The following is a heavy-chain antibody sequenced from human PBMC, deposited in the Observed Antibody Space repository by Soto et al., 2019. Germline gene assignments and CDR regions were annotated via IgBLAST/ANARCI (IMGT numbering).Heavy chain of an antibody. Sequence: GGSLRLSCAASGFTFSDYWMHWVRQAPGKGLEWVSRIKRDGSTTNYADSVKGRFTISRDNAKNTLYLEMNSLRVEDTADYYCERGEINYFYGHFRGKGTTVTV. V-gene: IGHV3-74*01. CDR2: IKRDGSTT. CDR3: ERGEINYFYGHF. CDR1: GFTFSDYW. J-gene: IGHJ6*03.